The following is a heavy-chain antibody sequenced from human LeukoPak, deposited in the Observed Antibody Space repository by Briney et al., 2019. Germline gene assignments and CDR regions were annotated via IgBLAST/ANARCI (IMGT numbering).Heavy chain of an antibody. V-gene: IGHV4-4*07. Sequence: SETLSLTCTVSGGSISSYYGSWIRQPAGRGLEWIGRIYTSGSTNYYPSLKSRVTMSVDTSKNQFSLKLSSVTAADTAVYYCARGGSVGALYFGYRGTGTLVTVSS. CDR1: GGSISSYY. CDR2: IYTSGST. D-gene: IGHD1-26*01. J-gene: IGHJ4*02. CDR3: ARGGSVGALYFGY.